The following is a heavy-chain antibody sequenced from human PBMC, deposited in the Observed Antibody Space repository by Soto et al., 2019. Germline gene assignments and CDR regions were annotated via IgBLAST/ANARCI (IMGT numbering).Heavy chain of an antibody. Sequence: QVQLVQSGAEVKKPGASVKVSCKASGYTFTSYAMHWVRQAPGQRLEWMGWINAGNGNTKYSQKFQGRVTMTRDTSANTAYKERRSLRSEDTAVYYCAREISSSGGDGYWGQGTLVTVSS. D-gene: IGHD6-6*01. CDR3: AREISSSGGDGY. V-gene: IGHV1-3*01. CDR1: GYTFTSYA. J-gene: IGHJ4*02. CDR2: INAGNGNT.